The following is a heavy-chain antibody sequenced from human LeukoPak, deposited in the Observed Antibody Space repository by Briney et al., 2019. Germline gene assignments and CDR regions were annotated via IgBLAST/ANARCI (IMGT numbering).Heavy chain of an antibody. CDR2: IVVGSGNT. J-gene: IGHJ4*02. Sequence: SVKVSCKASGYTFTSYDINWVRQATGQRLEWIGWIVVGSGNTNYAQKFQERVTITRDMSTSTAYMELGSLRSEDTAVYYCAAAMRSWGQGTLVTVSS. V-gene: IGHV1-58*02. CDR3: AAAMRS. CDR1: GYTFTSYD.